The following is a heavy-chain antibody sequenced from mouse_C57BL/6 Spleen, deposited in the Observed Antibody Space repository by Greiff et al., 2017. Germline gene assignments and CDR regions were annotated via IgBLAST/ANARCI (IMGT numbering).Heavy chain of an antibody. J-gene: IGHJ1*03. CDR3: ARVDGYHDWYFDV. CDR2: IYPGDGDT. V-gene: IGHV1-82*01. CDR1: GYAFSSSW. Sequence: QVQLQQSGPELVKPGASVKFSCKASGYAFSSSWLNWVKQRPGKGLEWIGRIYPGDGDTNYNGKFKGKATLTADKSSSTAYMQLSSLTSEDSAVYFCARVDGYHDWYFDVWGTGTTVTV. D-gene: IGHD2-3*01.